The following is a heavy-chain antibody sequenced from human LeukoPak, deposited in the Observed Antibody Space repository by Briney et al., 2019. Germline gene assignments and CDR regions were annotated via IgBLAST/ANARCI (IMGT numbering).Heavy chain of an antibody. J-gene: IGHJ4*02. CDR3: ARAGGSTVSHSDY. CDR2: ISSSTSYI. D-gene: IGHD4-17*01. Sequence: GGSLRLSCVASGFTFGKYWMSLVRQAPGKGLEWVSSISSSTSYIYYADSVKGRFTISKDNAKNSLYLQMNSLRAEDTAVYYCARAGGSTVSHSDYWGQGTLVTVSS. V-gene: IGHV3-21*01. CDR1: GFTFGKYW.